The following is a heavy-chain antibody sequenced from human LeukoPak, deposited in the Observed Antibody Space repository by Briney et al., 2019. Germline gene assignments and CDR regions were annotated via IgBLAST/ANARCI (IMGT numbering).Heavy chain of an antibody. CDR1: GYTFTSYD. V-gene: IGHV1-8*03. CDR3: ARSTRIQRMVVSGYSDY. Sequence: GASVKVSCKASGYTFTSYDINWVRQATGQGLEWMGWMNPNSGNTGYAQKFQGRVTITRNTSISTAYMELSSLRSEDTAVYYCARSTRIQRMVVSGYSDYWGQGTLVTVSS. J-gene: IGHJ4*02. D-gene: IGHD2-21*02. CDR2: MNPNSGNT.